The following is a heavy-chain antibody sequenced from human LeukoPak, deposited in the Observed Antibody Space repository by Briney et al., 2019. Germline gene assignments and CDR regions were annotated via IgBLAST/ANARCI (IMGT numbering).Heavy chain of an antibody. CDR3: ARAVAGDYFDY. Sequence: ASVKVSCKASGGTFSSYAISWVRQAPGRGLEWMGRIIPIFGTANYAQKFQGRVTITTDESTSTAYMELSSLRSEDTAVYYCARAVAGDYFDYWGQGTLVTVSS. CDR2: IIPIFGTA. D-gene: IGHD6-19*01. CDR1: GGTFSSYA. J-gene: IGHJ4*02. V-gene: IGHV1-69*05.